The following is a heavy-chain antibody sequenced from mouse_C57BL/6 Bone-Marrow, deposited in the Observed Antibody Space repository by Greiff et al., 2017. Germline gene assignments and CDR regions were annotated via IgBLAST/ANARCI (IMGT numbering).Heavy chain of an antibody. V-gene: IGHV5-6*01. J-gene: IGHJ3*01. Sequence: EVKLVESGGDLVKPGGSLKLSCAASGFTFSSYGMSWVRQTPDKRLEWVATISSGGSYTYYPDSVKGRFTISRDNAKNTLYLQMSSLKSEDTAMYDCARQGGVTTFAYWGQGTLVTVSA. CDR3: ARQGGVTTFAY. CDR1: GFTFSSYG. D-gene: IGHD2-2*01. CDR2: ISSGGSYT.